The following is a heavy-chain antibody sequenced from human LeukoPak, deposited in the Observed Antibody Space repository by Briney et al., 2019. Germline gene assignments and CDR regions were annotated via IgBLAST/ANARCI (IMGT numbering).Heavy chain of an antibody. Sequence: PGGSLRLSCAASGFAFSNYWMHWVRQTPGKGLVWVSRINTDGGITTYADSVKGRFTISRDNAKNTVYLQMNSLRGDDTAAYYCARGGAGAAVYYDYWGQGTLVTVSS. CDR3: ARGGAGAAVYYDY. CDR2: INTDGGIT. D-gene: IGHD6-13*01. J-gene: IGHJ4*02. V-gene: IGHV3-74*01. CDR1: GFAFSNYW.